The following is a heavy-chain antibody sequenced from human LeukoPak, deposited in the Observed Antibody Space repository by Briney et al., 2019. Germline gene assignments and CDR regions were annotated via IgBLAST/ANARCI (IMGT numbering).Heavy chain of an antibody. CDR1: GFTFDDYA. CDR2: ISWDGGST. J-gene: IGHJ6*03. CDR3: ATAAAAGTQDYYYYYMDV. V-gene: IGHV3-43D*04. D-gene: IGHD6-13*01. Sequence: GGSLRLSCAASGFTFDDYAMHWVRQAPGKGLEWVSLISWDGGSTYYADSVKGRFTISRDNSKNSLYLQMNSLRAEDTALYYCATAAAAGTQDYYYYYMDVWSKGTTVTVSS.